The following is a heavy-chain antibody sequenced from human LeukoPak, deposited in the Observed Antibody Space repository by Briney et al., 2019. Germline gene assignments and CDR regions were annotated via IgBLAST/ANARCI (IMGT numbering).Heavy chain of an antibody. J-gene: IGHJ3*02. CDR1: GGTFSSYA. D-gene: IGHD5-24*01. Sequence: ASVKASCKASGGTFSSYAISWVRQAPGQGLEWVGGIIPIFGTANYAQKFQGRVTITTDESTSTAYMELSSLGSEDTAVYYCARERDGYNRDAFDIWGQGTMVTVSS. CDR2: IIPIFGTA. V-gene: IGHV1-69*05. CDR3: ARERDGYNRDAFDI.